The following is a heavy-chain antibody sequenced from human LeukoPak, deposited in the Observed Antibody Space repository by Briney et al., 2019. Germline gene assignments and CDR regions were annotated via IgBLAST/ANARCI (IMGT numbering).Heavy chain of an antibody. J-gene: IGHJ6*02. Sequence: SSETLSLTCAVYGGTLADYYWSWIRQSPGQGLEWIGEINQRGSANYNPSLKSRVTMSVATSKNQFSLKLSSVTAADTAVYYCARESVATISRSSSFQYYAMDVWGQGTTVTVSS. CDR2: INQRGSA. CDR1: GGTLADYY. V-gene: IGHV4-34*01. CDR3: ARESVATISRSSSFQYYAMDV. D-gene: IGHD5-12*01.